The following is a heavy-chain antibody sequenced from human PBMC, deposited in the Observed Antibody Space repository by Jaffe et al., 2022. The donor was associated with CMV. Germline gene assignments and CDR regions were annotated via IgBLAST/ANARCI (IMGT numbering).Heavy chain of an antibody. CDR1: GFTFDDYA. Sequence: EVQLVESGGGLVQPGRSLRLSCAASGFTFDDYAMHWVRQAPGKGLEWVSGISWNSGSIGYADSVKGRFTISRDNAKNSLYLQMNSLRAEDTALYYCAKEHTSGWMNYYYGMDVWGQGTTVTVSS. CDR3: AKEHTSGWMNYYYGMDV. D-gene: IGHD6-19*01. J-gene: IGHJ6*02. V-gene: IGHV3-9*01. CDR2: ISWNSGSI.